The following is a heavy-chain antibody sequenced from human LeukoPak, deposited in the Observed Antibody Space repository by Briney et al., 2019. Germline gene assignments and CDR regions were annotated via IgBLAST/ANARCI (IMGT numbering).Heavy chain of an antibody. CDR3: ARVSSSGWYVAYYYYYYYMDV. V-gene: IGHV1-18*01. D-gene: IGHD6-19*01. CDR2: ISAYNGNT. CDR1: GYTFTSYG. J-gene: IGHJ6*03. Sequence: ASVKVSCKASGYTFTSYGISWVRQAPGQGLEWMGWISAYNGNTNYAQKLQGRVTMTTDTSTSTAYMELRSLRSDDTAVYYCARVSSSGWYVAYYYYYYYMDVWGKGTTVTVSS.